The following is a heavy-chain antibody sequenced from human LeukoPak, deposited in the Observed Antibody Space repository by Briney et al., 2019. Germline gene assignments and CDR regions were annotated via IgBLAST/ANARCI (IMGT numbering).Heavy chain of an antibody. D-gene: IGHD3-10*01. CDR1: GFTVSTKY. CDR2: LYSGDST. J-gene: IGHJ2*01. CDR3: ARVGDHYHWYLDL. Sequence: GGSLRLSCAASGFTVSTKYMNWVRQAPGKGLEWVSILYSGDSTYYADSVKGRFIVSRDNSKNTLYLQMNALRADDTAVDYCARVGDHYHWYLDLWGRGTLVTVSS. V-gene: IGHV3-53*01.